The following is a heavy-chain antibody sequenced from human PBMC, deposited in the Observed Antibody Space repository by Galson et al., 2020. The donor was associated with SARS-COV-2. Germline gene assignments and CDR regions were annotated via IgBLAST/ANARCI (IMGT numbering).Heavy chain of an antibody. CDR2: ISGGGGST. D-gene: IGHD4-17*01. V-gene: IGHV3-23*01. Sequence: GESLKISCAASGFTFSRYAMAWVRQAPGKGLEWVSGISGGGGSTYYADSVKGRFTISRDISQNTVYLQMSSLRAEDMAVYYCAKDRGNDYGDQLDFWGKGTQVTVSS. CDR3: AKDRGNDYGDQLDF. J-gene: IGHJ4*02. CDR1: GFTFSRYA.